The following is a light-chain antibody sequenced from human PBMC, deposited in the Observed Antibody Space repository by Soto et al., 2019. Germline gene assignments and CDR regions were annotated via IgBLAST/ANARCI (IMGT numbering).Light chain of an antibody. J-gene: IGKJ1*01. V-gene: IGKV3-20*01. CDR1: QSVTSSY. Sequence: EIVLTQSPGTLSLSPGERATLSCRASQSVTSSYLAWYQQKPGQATRLLIYSASSRATGIPDRFSGSGSGTDFTLTISRLEPEDFAVYYCQQYGSSPRTFGQGTKVEIK. CDR2: SAS. CDR3: QQYGSSPRT.